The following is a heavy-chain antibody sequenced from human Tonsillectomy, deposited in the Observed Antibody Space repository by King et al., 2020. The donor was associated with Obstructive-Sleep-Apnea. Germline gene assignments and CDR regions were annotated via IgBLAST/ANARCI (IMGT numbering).Heavy chain of an antibody. J-gene: IGHJ4*02. CDR2: INRRGTT. V-gene: IGHV3-23*04. D-gene: IGHD3-10*01. CDR1: GFTFTTYA. CDR3: AKEGGGSGVYWVDS. Sequence: VQLVESGGGLVQPGGSLRLSCAASGFTFTTYAISWVRQAPGKGLEWVSAINRRGTTFYAGSMRGRFTISRDNSKYTVDLQVNSPRAEDTAIYYCAKEGGGSGVYWVDSWGQGTLVTVSS.